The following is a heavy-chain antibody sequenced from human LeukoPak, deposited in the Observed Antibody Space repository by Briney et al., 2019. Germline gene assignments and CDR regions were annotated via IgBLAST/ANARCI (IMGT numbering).Heavy chain of an antibody. CDR3: ARGNYDYIWGSYRYTPLFDY. Sequence: GVSLRLSCAASGFTFSSYDMHWVRQATGKGLEWVSAIGTAGDTYYPGSVKGRFTISRENAKNSLYLQMNSLRAGDTAVYYCARGNYDYIWGSYRYTPLFDYWGQGTLVTVSS. CDR2: IGTAGDT. D-gene: IGHD3-16*02. V-gene: IGHV3-13*01. CDR1: GFTFSSYD. J-gene: IGHJ4*02.